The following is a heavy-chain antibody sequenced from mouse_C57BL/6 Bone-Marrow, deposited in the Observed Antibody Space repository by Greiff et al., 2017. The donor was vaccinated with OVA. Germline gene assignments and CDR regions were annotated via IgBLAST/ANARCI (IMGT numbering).Heavy chain of an antibody. CDR3: ARGYYDYDVPFAY. CDR1: GYTFTSYW. D-gene: IGHD2-4*01. CDR2: IHPNSGST. V-gene: IGHV1-64*01. J-gene: IGHJ3*01. Sequence: VQLQQPGAELVKPGASVKLSCKASGYTFTSYWMHWVKQRPGQGLEWIGMIHPNSGSTNYNEKFKSKATLTVDKSSSTAYMQLSSLTSDDSAVYYCARGYYDYDVPFAYWGQGTLVTVSA.